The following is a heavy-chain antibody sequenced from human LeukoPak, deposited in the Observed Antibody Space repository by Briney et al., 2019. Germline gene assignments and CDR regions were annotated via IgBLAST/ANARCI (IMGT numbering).Heavy chain of an antibody. V-gene: IGHV4-39*01. J-gene: IGHJ4*02. CDR1: VVFIRSNSYY. CDR2: IYYSGST. CDR3: ATIPMVRGYDY. Sequence: SDTQTLTCTVSVVFIRSNSYYWRWIRQPPAKVLQWIGCIYYSGSTYYNPPLKTRVTIYVETHKHQFSLKLSSVTAADTAVYFCATIPMVRGYDYWGQGTLVTVSS. D-gene: IGHD3-10*01.